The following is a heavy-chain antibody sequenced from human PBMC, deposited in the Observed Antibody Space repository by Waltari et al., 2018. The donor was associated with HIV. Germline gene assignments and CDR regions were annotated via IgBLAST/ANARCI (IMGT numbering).Heavy chain of an antibody. CDR1: GFTVRTHY. CDR2: ITDYATT. D-gene: IGHD4-17*01. J-gene: IGHJ4*02. V-gene: IGHV3-66*01. Sequence: EVQLVESGGGLVQPGESLRLSCAASGFTVRTHYVGWVRLAPGKGLEWVSLITDYATTFYADSVKGRFSISRDTSMNTVHLQMNSLRAEDTALYYCVRERNTVTTTSYYFDFWGQGTLVTVSS. CDR3: VRERNTVTTTSYYFDF.